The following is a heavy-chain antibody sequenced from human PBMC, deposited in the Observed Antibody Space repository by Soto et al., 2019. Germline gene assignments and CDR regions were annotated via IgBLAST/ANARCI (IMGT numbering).Heavy chain of an antibody. CDR1: GFTFISHT. CDR3: ARDSGYGITGYGMDV. J-gene: IGHJ6*02. V-gene: IGHV3-21*01. Sequence: GWSLRLSCASSGFTFISHTMNWVRQAPGKGLEWVSSISRSGDKVYYADSVKGRFTISRDNAKNSLGLQMNSLRAGDTAVYYCARDSGYGITGYGMDVWGQGTTVTVSS. D-gene: IGHD2-8*01. CDR2: ISRSGDKV.